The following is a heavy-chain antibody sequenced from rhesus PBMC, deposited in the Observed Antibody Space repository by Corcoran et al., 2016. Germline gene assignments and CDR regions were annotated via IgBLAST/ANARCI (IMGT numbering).Heavy chain of an antibody. CDR1: GGSISSSY. V-gene: IGHV4-169*02. CDR3: ASTGMEDS. J-gene: IGHJ6*01. CDR2: IYGSGSST. Sequence: QLQLQESGPGLVKPSETLSVTCAVSGGSISSSYWSWIRQAPGKGLEWIGYIYGSGSSTNYNPSLKSRVTLEVDTSKNQLSLKLSSVTAADTAVYYCASTGMEDSWGQGVVVTVSS. D-gene: IGHD1-1-1*01.